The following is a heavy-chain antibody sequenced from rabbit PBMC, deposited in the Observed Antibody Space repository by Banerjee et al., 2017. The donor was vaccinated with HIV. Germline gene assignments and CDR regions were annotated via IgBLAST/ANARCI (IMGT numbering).Heavy chain of an antibody. V-gene: IGHV1S40*01. CDR1: GFDFSSNA. CDR2: IYSGSNNST. D-gene: IGHD6-1*01. Sequence: QSLEESGGDLVKPGGTLTLTCTASGFDFSSNAMCWVRQAPVKGLEWIACIYSGSNNSTYYASWAKGRFTISKTSSTTVDLKMTSLTAADTATYFCARNGGYGYATRLDLWGQGTLVTV. J-gene: IGHJ3*01. CDR3: ARNGGYGYATRLDL.